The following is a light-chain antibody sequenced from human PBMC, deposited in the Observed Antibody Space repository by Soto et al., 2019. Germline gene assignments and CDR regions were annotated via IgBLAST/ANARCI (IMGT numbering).Light chain of an antibody. CDR3: QQYGRSPIT. V-gene: IGKV3-20*01. J-gene: IGKJ5*01. CDR2: GAS. CDR1: QSVSSSY. Sequence: EIVFTHYRGNLSFSAGARATISCRASQSVSSSYLAWYQQKPGQSPRLLIYGASSRATGIPDRFSGSGSATDFTLTISRLEPEDFAVYYCQQYGRSPITFGQGTRLEIK.